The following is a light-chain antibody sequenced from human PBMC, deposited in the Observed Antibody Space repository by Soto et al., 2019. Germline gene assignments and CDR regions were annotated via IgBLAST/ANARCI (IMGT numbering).Light chain of an antibody. CDR1: QSVTNNY. Sequence: EIVLTQSPGTLSLSPGERATLSCRASQSVTNNYLAWYQHKPGQAPRCLIYSAAIRSTGIPVRLSGSGSGTDFTLTISRREPEDFAVYYCQQYGTSLTVGQGNKLEIK. CDR2: SAA. V-gene: IGKV3-20*01. J-gene: IGKJ2*01. CDR3: QQYGTSLT.